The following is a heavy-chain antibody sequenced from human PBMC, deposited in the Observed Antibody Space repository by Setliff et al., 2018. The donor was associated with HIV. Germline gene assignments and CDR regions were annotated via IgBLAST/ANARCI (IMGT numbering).Heavy chain of an antibody. V-gene: IGHV3-7*05. CDR3: ARSFPYYYESSGLYAMDV. J-gene: IGHJ6*02. Sequence: QPGGSLRLSCAASGFTFSSYGMHWVRQAPGKGLEWVANIKQDGSEKYYVDSVEGRFTISRDDDRNFLFLQMNSLRAEDTAIYFCARSFPYYYESSGLYAMDVWGQGTTVTVSS. CDR1: GFTFSSYG. D-gene: IGHD3-22*01. CDR2: IKQDGSEK.